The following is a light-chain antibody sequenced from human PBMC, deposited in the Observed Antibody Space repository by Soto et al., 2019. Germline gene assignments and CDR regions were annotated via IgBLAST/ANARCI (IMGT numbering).Light chain of an antibody. Sequence: IGVTQSPCTLSLSPGERATLSCRASQSVSSSYLAWYQQKPGQAPRLLIYGASSRATGIPDRFSGSGSGTDFTLTISRLETEDFALYYCQQYGSSPITFGQGTRLENK. J-gene: IGKJ5*01. CDR3: QQYGSSPIT. V-gene: IGKV3-20*01. CDR2: GAS. CDR1: QSVSSSY.